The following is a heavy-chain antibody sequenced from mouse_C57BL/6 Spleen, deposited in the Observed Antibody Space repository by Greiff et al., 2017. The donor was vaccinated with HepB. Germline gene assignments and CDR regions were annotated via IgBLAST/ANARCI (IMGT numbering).Heavy chain of an antibody. CDR2: IDPSDSET. D-gene: IGHD1-1*01. V-gene: IGHV1-52*01. Sequence: QVQLQQSGAELVRPGSSVKLSCKASGYTFTSYWMHWVKQRPIQGLEWIGNIDPSDSETHYNQKFKDKATLTVDKSSSTAYMQLSSLTSEDSAVYYCARGGVVADYFDYWGQGTTLTVSS. CDR1: GYTFTSYW. CDR3: ARGGVVADYFDY. J-gene: IGHJ2*01.